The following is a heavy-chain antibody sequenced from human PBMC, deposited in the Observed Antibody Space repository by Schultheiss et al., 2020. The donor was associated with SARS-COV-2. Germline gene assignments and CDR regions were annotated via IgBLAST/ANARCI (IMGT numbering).Heavy chain of an antibody. CDR3: ARDRGVRTTVTTGLDP. CDR1: GYTFTSYG. CDR2: INPNSGGT. Sequence: ASVKVSCKASGYTFTSYGISWVRQAPGQGLEWMGWINPNSGGTNYAQKFQGRVTITADKSTSTAYMELSSLRSDDTAVYFCARDRGVRTTVTTGLDPWGQGTLVTVSS. J-gene: IGHJ5*02. D-gene: IGHD4-11*01. V-gene: IGHV1-18*01.